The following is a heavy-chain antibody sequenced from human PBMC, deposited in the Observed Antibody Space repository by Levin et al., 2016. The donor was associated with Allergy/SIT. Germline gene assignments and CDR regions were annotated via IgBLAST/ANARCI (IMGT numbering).Heavy chain of an antibody. D-gene: IGHD1-26*01. J-gene: IGHJ4*02. CDR1: GGSISSSSYY. CDR2: IYYSGST. Sequence: SETLSLTCTVSGGSISSSSYYWGWIRQPPGKGLEWIGSIYYSGSTYYNPSLKSRVTISVDTSKNQFSLKLSSVTAADTAVYYCARHGKMSRSARLDYWGQGTLVTVSS. CDR3: ARHGKMSRSARLDY. V-gene: IGHV4-39*01.